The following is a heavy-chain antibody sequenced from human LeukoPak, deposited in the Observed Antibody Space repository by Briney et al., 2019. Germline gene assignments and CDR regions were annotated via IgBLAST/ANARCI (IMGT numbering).Heavy chain of an antibody. J-gene: IGHJ4*02. D-gene: IGHD3-22*01. CDR1: GFIFSGYG. CDR3: ATHYYDSSGYYSPDS. CDR2: ISYDGSNK. Sequence: GGSLRLSCAASGFIFSGYGMHWVRQAPGKGLEWVALISYDGSNKYYADSVKGRFTISRDNSKNMLYVQMNSLRAEDTAVYYCATHYYDSSGYYSPDSWGQGTPVTVSS. V-gene: IGHV3-30*03.